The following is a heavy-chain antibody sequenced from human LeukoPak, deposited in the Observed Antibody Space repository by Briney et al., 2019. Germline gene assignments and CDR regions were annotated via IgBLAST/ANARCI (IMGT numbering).Heavy chain of an antibody. Sequence: GGSLRLSCEASGFTFSSYGMSWVRQAPGKGLEWVSAISGSGGSTYYADSVKGRFTISRDNSKNTLYLQMNSLRAEDTAVYYCAKCVLSAFDAFDIWGQGTMVTVSS. D-gene: IGHD2-8*01. CDR1: GFTFSSYG. CDR3: AKCVLSAFDAFDI. CDR2: ISGSGGST. V-gene: IGHV3-23*01. J-gene: IGHJ3*02.